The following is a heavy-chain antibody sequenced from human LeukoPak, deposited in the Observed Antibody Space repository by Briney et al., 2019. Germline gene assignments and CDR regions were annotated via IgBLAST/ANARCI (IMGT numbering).Heavy chain of an antibody. CDR1: DHSFNSYG. V-gene: IGHV1-18*04. CDR3: ARGVGIAAVRSFSYYMDV. CDR2: INTHSGNT. Sequence: ASVKVSCNAYDHSFNSYGINCQRPAPGQGLEWMGWINTHSGNTNYAQKFQGRVTMTTDTSTSTAYMELKSLRSDDTAVYYCARGVGIAAVRSFSYYMDVCGKGTTVTVSS. D-gene: IGHD6-13*01. J-gene: IGHJ6*03.